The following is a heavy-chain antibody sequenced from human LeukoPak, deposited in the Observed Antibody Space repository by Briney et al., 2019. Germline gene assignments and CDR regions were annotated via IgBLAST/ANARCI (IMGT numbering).Heavy chain of an antibody. Sequence: GGSLRLSCAASGFTFDDYAMHWVRQAPGKGLEWVSGISWNSGSIGYADSVKGRFTISRDNSKNTLYLQMNSLRAEDTAVYYCAKVLAARQGFDYWGQGTLVTVSS. J-gene: IGHJ4*02. D-gene: IGHD6-13*01. V-gene: IGHV3-9*01. CDR3: AKVLAARQGFDY. CDR2: ISWNSGSI. CDR1: GFTFDDYA.